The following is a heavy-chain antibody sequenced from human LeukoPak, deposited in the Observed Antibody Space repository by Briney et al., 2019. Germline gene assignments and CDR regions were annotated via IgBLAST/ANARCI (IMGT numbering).Heavy chain of an antibody. CDR1: GYTFTSYD. CDR3: ARGRGKGRLGYCSGGSCQPKGWFDP. D-gene: IGHD2-15*01. V-gene: IGHV1-8*01. CDR2: MNPNSGNT. J-gene: IGHJ5*02. Sequence: VASVKVSCKASGYTFTSYDINWVRQATGQGLEWMGWMNPNSGNTGYAQKFQGRVTMTRNTSISTAYMELSSLRSEDTAVYYCARGRGKGRLGYCSGGSCQPKGWFDPWGQGTLVTVSS.